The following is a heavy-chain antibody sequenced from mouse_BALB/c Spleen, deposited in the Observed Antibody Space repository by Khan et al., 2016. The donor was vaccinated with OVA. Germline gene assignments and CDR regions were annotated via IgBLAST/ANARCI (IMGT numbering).Heavy chain of an antibody. D-gene: IGHD1-1*01. CDR1: GYTFTSYV. Sequence: VQLQQSGPELVKPGASVKMSCKASGYTFTSYVMHWVKQKPGQGLEWIGYISPNSDGSKYNEKFRGKATLTSDKSSSTASMELSSLTSEHAAVYDCLRSLYDYGSAYEGFAYWGQGTLVTVSA. CDR3: LRSLYDYGSAYEGFAY. CDR2: ISPNSDGS. V-gene: IGHV1S136*01. J-gene: IGHJ3*01.